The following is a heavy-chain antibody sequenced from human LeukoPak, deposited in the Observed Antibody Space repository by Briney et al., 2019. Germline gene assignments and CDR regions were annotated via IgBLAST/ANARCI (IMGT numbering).Heavy chain of an antibody. Sequence: SETLSLTCTVSGGSISSSIYYWGWIRQPPGKGLEWIGSIYYSGSSYYNPSLKSRVTISVDTSKNQFSLKLSSVTAADTAVYYCAGSAADIGVVDYWGQGTLVTVSS. CDR3: AGSAADIGVVDY. J-gene: IGHJ4*02. D-gene: IGHD2-2*01. V-gene: IGHV4-39*01. CDR1: GGSISSSIYY. CDR2: IYYSGSS.